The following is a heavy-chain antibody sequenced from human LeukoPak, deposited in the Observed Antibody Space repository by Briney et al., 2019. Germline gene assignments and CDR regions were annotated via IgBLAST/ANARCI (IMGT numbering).Heavy chain of an antibody. CDR3: TRDYPYYDFWSGYYTGMSL. CDR2: IRSKAYGGTT. D-gene: IGHD3-3*01. Sequence: GRSLRLSCTASGFTFGDYAMSWFRQAPGKGLEWVGFIRSKAYGGTTEYAASVKGRFTISRDDSKSIAYLQMNSLKAEDTAVYYCTRDYPYYDFWSGYYTGMSLWGQGTLVTVSS. V-gene: IGHV3-49*03. CDR1: GFTFGDYA. J-gene: IGHJ4*02.